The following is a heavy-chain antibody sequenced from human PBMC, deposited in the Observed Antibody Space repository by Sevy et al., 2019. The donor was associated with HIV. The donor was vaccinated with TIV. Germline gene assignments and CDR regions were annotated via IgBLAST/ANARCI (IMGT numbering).Heavy chain of an antibody. D-gene: IGHD3-22*01. CDR2: FDPEDGKT. J-gene: IGHJ4*02. CDR1: GYTLTKLS. CDR3: AITKDYYDNSGYPFDY. Sequence: ASVKVSCKVSGYTLTKLSMHWVRQAPGKGLEWMGTFDPEDGKTIYAQKFQGRVTMTEDTSIDAAYMELSSLRSEDTAVFYCAITKDYYDNSGYPFDYWGQGTLVTVSS. V-gene: IGHV1-24*01.